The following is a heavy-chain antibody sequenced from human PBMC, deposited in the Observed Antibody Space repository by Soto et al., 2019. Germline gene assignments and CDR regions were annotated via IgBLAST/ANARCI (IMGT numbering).Heavy chain of an antibody. CDR1: GFNFRNFP. V-gene: IGHV3-23*01. J-gene: IGHJ5*02. CDR3: AKGVIDRGANA. Sequence: GSLRLSCAASGFNFRNFPMTWVRQVPGQGLEYVSSITSSGEQTFYADSVKGRFSISRDNSTGILHLQMNSLRAEDTPIYHCAKGVIDRGANAWGQGTVVNV. D-gene: IGHD2-8*01. CDR2: ITSSGEQT.